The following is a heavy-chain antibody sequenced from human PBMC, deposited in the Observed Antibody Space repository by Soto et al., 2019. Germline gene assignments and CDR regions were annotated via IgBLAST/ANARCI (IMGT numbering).Heavy chain of an antibody. Sequence: GESLKISCKGSGYSFTSYWISWVRQMPGKGLEWMGRIDPSDSYTNYSPSFQGHVTISADKSISTAYLQWSSLKASDTAMYYCASTLYYYDGSGQNKLYYGMDVWGQGTTVTVSS. CDR2: IDPSDSYT. CDR3: ASTLYYYDGSGQNKLYYGMDV. D-gene: IGHD3-22*01. V-gene: IGHV5-10-1*01. CDR1: GYSFTSYW. J-gene: IGHJ6*02.